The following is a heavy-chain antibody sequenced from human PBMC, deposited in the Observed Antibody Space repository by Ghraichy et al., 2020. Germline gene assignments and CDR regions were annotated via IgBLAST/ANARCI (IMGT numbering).Heavy chain of an antibody. J-gene: IGHJ6*02. CDR3: ARHRFSVTTGDYYYGLDV. CDR2: IYPGNSDT. Sequence: GESLNISCKGSGYSFTNYWIGWVRQMPGKGLEWMGIIYPGNSDTRYSPSFQGQVTISADKSISTAYLQWSSLKASETAIYYCARHRFSVTTGDYYYGLDVWGQGTTVTVSS. D-gene: IGHD4-17*01. V-gene: IGHV5-51*01. CDR1: GYSFTNYW.